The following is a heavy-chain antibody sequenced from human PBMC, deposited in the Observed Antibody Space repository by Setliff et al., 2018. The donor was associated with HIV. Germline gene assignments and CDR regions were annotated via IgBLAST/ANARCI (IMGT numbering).Heavy chain of an antibody. J-gene: IGHJ4*02. Sequence: GASVKVSCKASGGTFSSYAISWVRQAPGQGLEWMGGIIPIFGTANYAQKFQGRVTITTDESTSTAYMELSSLRSEDTAVYYCARDDPDCSGGSCPFDYWGQGTLVTVSS. CDR1: GGTFSSYA. CDR2: IIPIFGTA. CDR3: ARDDPDCSGGSCPFDY. V-gene: IGHV1-69*05. D-gene: IGHD2-15*01.